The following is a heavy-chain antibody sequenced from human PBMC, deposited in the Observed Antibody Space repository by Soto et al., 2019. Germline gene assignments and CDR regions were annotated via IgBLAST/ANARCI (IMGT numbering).Heavy chain of an antibody. Sequence: ASVKVSCKASGYTFTSYGISWVRQAPGQGLEWIGWINAYNGNTNYNPSLKSRVNISADTSKNQVSLKLTSVTAADTAVYYCARDHPHSYGIYYFDYWGQGTLVTVSS. CDR1: GYTFTSYG. D-gene: IGHD5-18*01. CDR3: ARDHPHSYGIYYFDY. J-gene: IGHJ4*02. V-gene: IGHV1-18*01. CDR2: INAYNGNT.